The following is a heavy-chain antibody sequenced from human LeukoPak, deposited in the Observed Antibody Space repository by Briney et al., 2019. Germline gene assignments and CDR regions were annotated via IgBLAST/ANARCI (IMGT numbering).Heavy chain of an antibody. V-gene: IGHV4-38-2*02. Sequence: SETLFLTCTVSDYSISSGYYWGWIRQPPGKGLEWNGSIYQSGGIYYNPSLKSRLTISVDTSKNQLSLKVTSVTAADTAVDYCARMKSPPEYYMDLWGKGTTDTVSS. J-gene: IGHJ6*03. CDR1: DYSISSGYY. CDR2: IYQSGGI. CDR3: ARMKSPPEYYMDL.